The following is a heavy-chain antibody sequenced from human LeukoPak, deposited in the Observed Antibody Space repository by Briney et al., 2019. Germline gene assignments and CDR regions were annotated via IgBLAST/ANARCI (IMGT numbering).Heavy chain of an antibody. J-gene: IGHJ4*02. CDR3: ARDKVEGPTIRDY. CDR2: IKQDGSEK. CDR1: GFTFSSYW. Sequence: GGSLRLSCVASGFTFSSYWMSWVRQAPGKGLEWVANIKQDGSEKYYVDSVKGRFTISRDNAENTVFPQMNSLRVEDTAVYYCARDKVEGPTIRDYWGQGTLVTVSS. V-gene: IGHV3-7*01. D-gene: IGHD1-26*01.